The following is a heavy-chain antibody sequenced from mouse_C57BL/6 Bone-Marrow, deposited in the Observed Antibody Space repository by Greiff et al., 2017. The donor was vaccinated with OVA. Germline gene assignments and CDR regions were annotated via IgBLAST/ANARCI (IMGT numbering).Heavy chain of an antibody. Sequence: VQLQQSGAELVRPGASVKLSCTASGFNIKDDYMHWVKQRPEQGLEWIGWIDPENGDTEYASKFQGKATITADTSSNTAYLQLSSLTSEDTAVYYCTTPRYYYGNYGGQGTTLTVSA. CDR1: GFNIKDDY. CDR3: TTPRYYYGNY. J-gene: IGHJ2*01. CDR2: IDPENGDT. V-gene: IGHV14-4*01. D-gene: IGHD1-1*01.